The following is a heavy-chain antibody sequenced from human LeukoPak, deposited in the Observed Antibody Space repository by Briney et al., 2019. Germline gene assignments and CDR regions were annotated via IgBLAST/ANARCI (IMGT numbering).Heavy chain of an antibody. V-gene: IGHV4-34*01. J-gene: IGHJ4*02. D-gene: IGHD3-10*01. Sequence: SETLSLTCAVYGGSFSAYYWSWIRQPPGKGLEWIGEINHTGSTSYNPSLKSRVTISVDTSKNQFSLKLNSVTAADTAVYYCASSEGLPYYFDYWGQGTLVTVSS. CDR2: INHTGST. CDR1: GGSFSAYY. CDR3: ASSEGLPYYFDY.